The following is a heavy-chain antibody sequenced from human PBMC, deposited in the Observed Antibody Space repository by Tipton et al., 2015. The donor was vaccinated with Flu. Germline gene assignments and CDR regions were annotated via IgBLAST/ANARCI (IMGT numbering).Heavy chain of an antibody. CDR3: ARDSAVFPGALHY. D-gene: IGHD2-21*01. Sequence: GLVKPSETLSLSCTVSGGSITSSSFHWGWIRQTPGKGLEWIGVIHYSGTTYYNPSLKSRVTVSVDTSKNQFSLNLRSVTAADTAVYYCARDSAVFPGALHYWGLGKLVTVSS. CDR2: IHYSGTT. CDR1: GGSITSSSFH. V-gene: IGHV4-39*07. J-gene: IGHJ4*02.